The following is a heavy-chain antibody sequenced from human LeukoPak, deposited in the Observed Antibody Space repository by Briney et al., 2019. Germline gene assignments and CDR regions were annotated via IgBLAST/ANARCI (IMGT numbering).Heavy chain of an antibody. CDR1: GYTFTAYF. Sequence: ASVKVSCKASGYTFTAYFMHWVRQAPGQGLEWMGWINPNSGATNYAQKFQGRVTLTRDTSISTAYMELSRLRSDDTAVYYCAIVGRYGSAFGYWGQGTLVTVSS. CDR2: INPNSGAT. D-gene: IGHD3-10*01. CDR3: AIVGRYGSAFGY. J-gene: IGHJ4*02. V-gene: IGHV1-2*02.